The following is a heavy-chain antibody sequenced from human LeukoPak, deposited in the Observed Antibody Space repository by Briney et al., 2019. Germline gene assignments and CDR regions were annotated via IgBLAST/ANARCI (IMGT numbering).Heavy chain of an antibody. CDR1: GFTFGDYP. V-gene: IGHV3-49*03. D-gene: IGHD5-24*01. CDR2: IRSTTYGGTT. J-gene: IGHJ4*02. Sequence: PGGSLRLSCTASGFTFGDYPMSWFRQAPGKGLEWVSFIRSTTYGGTTEYAASVKGRFTISRDDSKSIAYLQMNSLKTEDTAVYYCTRGYNWKWHFDHWGQGTLVTVFS. CDR3: TRGYNWKWHFDH.